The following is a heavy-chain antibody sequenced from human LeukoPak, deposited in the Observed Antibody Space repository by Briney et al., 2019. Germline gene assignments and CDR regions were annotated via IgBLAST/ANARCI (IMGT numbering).Heavy chain of an antibody. CDR1: GYTFTGYY. J-gene: IGHJ4*02. D-gene: IGHD3-22*01. CDR3: ASEAGTYYYDSSEDY. V-gene: IGHV1-2*02. CDR2: INPNSGGA. Sequence: ASVKVSCKASGYTFTGYYMHWVRQAPGQGLEWMGWINPNSGGANYAQKFQGRVTMTRDTSISTAYMELSRLRSDDTAVYYCASEAGTYYYDSSEDYWGQGTLVTVSS.